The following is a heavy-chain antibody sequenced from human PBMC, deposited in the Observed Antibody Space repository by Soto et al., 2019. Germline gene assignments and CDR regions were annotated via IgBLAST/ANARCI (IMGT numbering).Heavy chain of an antibody. CDR1: GFTFSGYW. V-gene: IGHV3-7*03. D-gene: IGHD6-19*01. J-gene: IGHJ4*02. CDR3: ARWESSDWYLGI. CDR2: VNQDGTQK. Sequence: ESGGGLVQPGGSLRLSCAGSGFTFSGYWMTWVRQPPGKGLEWVASVNQDGTQKFYVDSVKGRFTISRDNAKNSLFLQMISLRAGDTAVYYCARWESSDWYLGIWGQGTLVTVSS.